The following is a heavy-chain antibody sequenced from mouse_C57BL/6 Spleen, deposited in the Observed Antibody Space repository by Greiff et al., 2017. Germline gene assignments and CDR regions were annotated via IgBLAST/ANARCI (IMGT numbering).Heavy chain of an antibody. D-gene: IGHD3-2*02. CDR2: IYPGSGST. CDR1: GYTFTSYW. V-gene: IGHV1-55*01. CDR3: ARGGQLRLREMGY. J-gene: IGHJ4*01. Sequence: QVQLQQPGAELVKPGASVKMSCKASGYTFTSYWITWVKQRPGQGLEWIGDIYPGSGSTNYNEKFKSKATLTVDTSSSTAYMQLSSLTSEDSAVYYCARGGQLRLREMGYWGQGTSVTVSS.